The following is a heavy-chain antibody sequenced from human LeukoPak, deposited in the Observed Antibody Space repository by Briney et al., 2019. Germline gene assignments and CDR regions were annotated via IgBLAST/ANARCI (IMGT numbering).Heavy chain of an antibody. CDR3: ARNFYFDSSGYYHY. J-gene: IGHJ4*02. CDR1: GYTFTGYY. Sequence: ASEVSCKASGYTFTGYYMHWVRQAPGQGLEWMGWINPNSGGTNYAQKFQGRVTMTRDTSISTAYMELSRLRSDDTAVYYCARNFYFDSSGYYHYWGQGTLVTVSS. CDR2: INPNSGGT. V-gene: IGHV1-2*02. D-gene: IGHD3-22*01.